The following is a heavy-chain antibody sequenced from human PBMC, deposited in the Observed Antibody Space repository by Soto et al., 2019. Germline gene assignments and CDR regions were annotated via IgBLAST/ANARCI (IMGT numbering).Heavy chain of an antibody. J-gene: IGHJ6*02. CDR3: ARGTSTTCYNCFYYGFDV. D-gene: IGHD2-2*02. CDR2: INPNSGAT. V-gene: IGHV1-2*02. CDR1: ENTFIGYY. Sequence: ASVKVSCKASENTFIGYYMHWVRRAPGQGLQWMGWINPNSGATSYAKKFQGRVTMTRDTSINTVYMELSSVKYDDTAEYYCARGTSTTCYNCFYYGFDVWGQGTTVTVSS.